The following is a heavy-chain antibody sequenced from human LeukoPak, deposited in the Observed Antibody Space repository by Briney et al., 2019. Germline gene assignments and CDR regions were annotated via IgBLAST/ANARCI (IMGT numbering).Heavy chain of an antibody. V-gene: IGHV3-66*02. CDR1: RFTVSSNY. J-gene: IGHJ3*02. D-gene: IGHD3-22*01. Sequence: GGSLRLSCAASRFTVSSNYMGWVRQAPGKGLGWVSVLYSDGTTYYPDSVKGRFTISRDNSQNTLYLQLDSLRAEDTAVYYCARLYDRSAYGAFDIWGQGTMVTVSS. CDR2: LYSDGTT. CDR3: ARLYDRSAYGAFDI.